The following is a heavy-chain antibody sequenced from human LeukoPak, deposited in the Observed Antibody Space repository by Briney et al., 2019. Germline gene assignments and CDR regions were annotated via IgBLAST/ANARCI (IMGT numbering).Heavy chain of an antibody. CDR1: GFTFSRSS. J-gene: IGHJ4*02. CDR3: ARDLSAAAATGLDY. Sequence: PGGSLRLSCVASGFTFSRSSMDWVRRSPGKGLEWVSSISGTSGYIYYADSVKGRFTISRDNAKNSLFLQLNSLRVEDTAVYYCARDLSAAAATGLDYWGQGTLVTVSS. V-gene: IGHV3-21*01. CDR2: ISGTSGYI. D-gene: IGHD6-13*01.